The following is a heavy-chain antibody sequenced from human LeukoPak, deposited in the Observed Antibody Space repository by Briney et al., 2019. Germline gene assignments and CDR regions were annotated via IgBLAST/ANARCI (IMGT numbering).Heavy chain of an antibody. CDR1: GGSISTYY. V-gene: IGHV4-59*08. CDR2: IYYSGST. Sequence: SETLSLTCTVSGGSISTYYWSWIRQPPGKGLEWIGYIYYSGSTNYNPSLKSRVTISVDTSKNQFSLKLSSVTAADTAVYYCARSVSWYDAFDIWGQGTMVTVSS. CDR3: ARSVSWYDAFDI. J-gene: IGHJ3*02. D-gene: IGHD6-13*01.